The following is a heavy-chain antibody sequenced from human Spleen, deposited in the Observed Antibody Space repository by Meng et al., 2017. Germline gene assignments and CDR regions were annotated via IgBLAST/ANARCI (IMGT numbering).Heavy chain of an antibody. D-gene: IGHD3-22*01. J-gene: IGHJ4*02. V-gene: IGHV3-33*01. CDR2: IWYDGSNK. CDR3: ARDLFYDSSGYFDY. CDR1: GFTFSSYG. Sequence: GESLKISCAASGFTFSSYGMHWVRQAPGKGLEWVAVIWYDGSNKYYADSVKGRFTISRDNAKNSLYLQMNSLRAEDTAVYYCARDLFYDSSGYFDYWGQGTLVTVSS.